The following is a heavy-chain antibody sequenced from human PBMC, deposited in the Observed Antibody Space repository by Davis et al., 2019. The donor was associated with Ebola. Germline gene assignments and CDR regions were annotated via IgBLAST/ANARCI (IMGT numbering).Heavy chain of an antibody. CDR1: GLTFSTYW. CDR3: AKGSLYGSRSITAGMDV. J-gene: IGHJ6*02. D-gene: IGHD4-17*01. CDR2: FSGSGST. Sequence: PGGSLRPSCAASGLTFSTYWMSWVGKAPGKGLEWVSGFSGSGSTYYADSVKGRFTFSRDNSKNTLYLQMNSLRAEDTAVYYCAKGSLYGSRSITAGMDVWGQGTTVTVSS. V-gene: IGHV3-23*01.